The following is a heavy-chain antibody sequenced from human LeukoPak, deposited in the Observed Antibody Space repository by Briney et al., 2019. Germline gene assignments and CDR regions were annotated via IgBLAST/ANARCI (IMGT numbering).Heavy chain of an antibody. J-gene: IGHJ5*02. CDR3: ARSNGYSSSWYSFGIDP. V-gene: IGHV4-34*01. Sequence: PSETLSLTCAVYGGSFSGYYWSWIRQPPGKGLEWIGEINHSGSTNYNPSLKSRVTISVDTSKNQFSLKLSSVTAADTAVYYCARSNGYSSSWYSFGIDPWGQGTLVTVSS. CDR1: GGSFSGYY. CDR2: INHSGST. D-gene: IGHD6-13*01.